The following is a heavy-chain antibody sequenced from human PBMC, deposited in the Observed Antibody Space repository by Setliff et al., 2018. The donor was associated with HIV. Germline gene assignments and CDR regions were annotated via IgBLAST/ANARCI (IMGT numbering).Heavy chain of an antibody. D-gene: IGHD2-15*01. CDR1: GFTFSDYY. Sequence: GGSLRLSCTASGFTFSDYYMSWIRQAPGKGLEWVATIKQDGSEIYYMDSVKGRFTISRDNSKNTLYLQMNGLRVEDTAVYYCAKDGISGGAYPPYYFDYWGHGTLVTVSS. CDR2: IKQDGSEI. V-gene: IGHV3-7*03. J-gene: IGHJ4*01. CDR3: AKDGISGGAYPPYYFDY.